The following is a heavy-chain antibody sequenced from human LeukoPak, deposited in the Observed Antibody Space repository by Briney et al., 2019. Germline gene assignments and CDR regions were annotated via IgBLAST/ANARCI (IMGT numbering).Heavy chain of an antibody. CDR2: INHSGST. J-gene: IGHJ4*02. CDR1: GGSISSGSYY. V-gene: IGHV4-39*01. Sequence: SETLSLTCTVSGGSISSGSYYWSWIRQPPGKGLEWIGEINHSGSTNYNPSLKSRVTISVDTSKNQFSPKLSSVTAADTAFYYCARHLPSPELQFYFDYWDQGTLVTVSS. CDR3: ARHLPSPELQFYFDY. D-gene: IGHD5-24*01.